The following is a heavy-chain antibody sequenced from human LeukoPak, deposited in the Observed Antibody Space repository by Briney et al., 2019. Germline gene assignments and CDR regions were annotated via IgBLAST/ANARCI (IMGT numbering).Heavy chain of an antibody. Sequence: GGSLRLSCAASGFTFSSYSMNRVRQAPGKGLEWVSSISSSSSYIYYANSVKGRFTISRDNAKNSLYLQMNSLRAEDTAVYYCASTEKGYCSGGSCSLAYWGQGTLVTVSS. CDR3: ASTEKGYCSGGSCSLAY. J-gene: IGHJ4*02. D-gene: IGHD2-15*01. V-gene: IGHV3-21*01. CDR2: ISSSSSYI. CDR1: GFTFSSYS.